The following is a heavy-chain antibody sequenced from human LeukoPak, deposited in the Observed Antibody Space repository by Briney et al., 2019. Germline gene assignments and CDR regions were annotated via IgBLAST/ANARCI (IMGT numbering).Heavy chain of an antibody. J-gene: IGHJ4*02. D-gene: IGHD4-17*01. V-gene: IGHV4-61*01. CDR1: GYSISSGYY. CDR3: ARGSRSLGVTTVTRGFDY. CDR2: IYYSGST. Sequence: SETLTLTCTVSGYSISSGYYWSSIRQPPGKGLEWIGYIYYSGSTNYNPSLSSRVTMSVDTSKNQLSLKVSSVTAADTAVYFCARGSRSLGVTTVTRGFDYWGQGTLVTVSS.